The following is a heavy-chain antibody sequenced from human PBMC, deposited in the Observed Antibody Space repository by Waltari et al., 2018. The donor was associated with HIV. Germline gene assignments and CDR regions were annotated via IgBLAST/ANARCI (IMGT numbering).Heavy chain of an antibody. CDR1: GGSFSGYY. CDR3: AVTYYDFWSGYRSDYGMDV. D-gene: IGHD3-3*01. J-gene: IGHJ6*02. V-gene: IGHV4-34*01. Sequence: QVQLQQWGAGLLKPSETLSLTCAVYGGSFSGYYWSWIRQPHGKGLEWIGEINHSGSTNYNPSLKSRVTISVDTSKNQFSLKLSSVTAADTAVYYCAVTYYDFWSGYRSDYGMDVWGQGTTVTVSS. CDR2: INHSGST.